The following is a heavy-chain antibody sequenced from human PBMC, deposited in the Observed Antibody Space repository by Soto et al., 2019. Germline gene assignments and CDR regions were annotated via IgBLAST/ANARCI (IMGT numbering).Heavy chain of an antibody. D-gene: IGHD1-26*01. Sequence: QVQLVQSGAELKKPGASVKVSCKASGYTFSNYDMNWVRQATGQGPDGIGWVNPNNGDTGYAQKFQGRVTLTAEISTTTAYMELTSLRSEDTAIDYCAKVSGQGSGIDFDYWGQGTLITVSS. CDR3: AKVSGQGSGIDFDY. J-gene: IGHJ4*02. V-gene: IGHV1-8*01. CDR2: VNPNNGDT. CDR1: GYTFSNYD.